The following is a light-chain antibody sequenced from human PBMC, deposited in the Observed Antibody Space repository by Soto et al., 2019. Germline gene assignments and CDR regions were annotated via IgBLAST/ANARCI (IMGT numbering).Light chain of an antibody. CDR3: SSYTRQYTPSYV. J-gene: IGLJ7*01. V-gene: IGLV2-14*01. CDR1: SSDVGGYNY. CDR2: EVS. Sequence: QSALTQPASVSGSPGQSITLSCTGTSSDVGGYNYVSWYQQHPGKAPKLMIYEVSNRPSGISHRFSGSKSGNTASLTISGLLAEDEADYYCSSYTRQYTPSYVFGAGTQLTVL.